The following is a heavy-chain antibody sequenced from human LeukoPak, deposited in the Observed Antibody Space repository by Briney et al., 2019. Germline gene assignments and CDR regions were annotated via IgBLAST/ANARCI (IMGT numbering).Heavy chain of an antibody. CDR1: GGTFSSYA. J-gene: IGHJ3*02. CDR3: ASATHDYYGSGSPPSFDI. V-gene: IGHV1-69*05. CDR2: IIAIFGTA. D-gene: IGHD3-10*01. Sequence: SVKVSCKAPGGTFSSYAISWVRQAPGQGLEWMGGIIAIFGTANYAQKFQGRVTITTDESTSTAYMELSSLRSEDTAVYYCASATHDYYGSGSPPSFDIWGQGTMVTVSS.